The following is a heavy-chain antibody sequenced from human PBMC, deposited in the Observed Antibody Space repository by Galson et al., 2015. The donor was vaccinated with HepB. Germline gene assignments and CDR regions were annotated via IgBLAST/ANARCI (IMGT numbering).Heavy chain of an antibody. V-gene: IGHV3-7*01. D-gene: IGHD2-15*01. Sequence: SLRLSCAASGFTFSTYSMNWVRQAPGKGPELVVNMNQDGSEKFYADSVKGRFTVSRDNAKNSVYLQMNSLRVEDTAVYYCARDRGWQALDYWGQGTMVTVSS. CDR2: MNQDGSEK. J-gene: IGHJ4*02. CDR3: ARDRGWQALDY. CDR1: GFTFSTYS.